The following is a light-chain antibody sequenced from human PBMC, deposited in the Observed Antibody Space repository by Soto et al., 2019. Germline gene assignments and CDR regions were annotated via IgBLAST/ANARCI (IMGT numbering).Light chain of an antibody. CDR3: QHRSSWPVS. CDR2: GAS. CDR1: QSVSSSY. Sequence: EIVLTLSPGTLSLSPCERATLSFSASQSVSSSYLAWYQQKPGQAPRLLIYGASSRAIGIPDRFSGSGSGTDFTLTISSLEPEDFAVYYCQHRSSWPVSFGQGTRLEIK. J-gene: IGKJ5*01. V-gene: IGKV3D-20*02.